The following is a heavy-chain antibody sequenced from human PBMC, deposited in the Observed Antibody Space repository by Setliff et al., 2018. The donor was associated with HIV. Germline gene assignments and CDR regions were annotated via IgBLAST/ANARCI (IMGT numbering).Heavy chain of an antibody. CDR1: GFTVSSNY. CDR3: ASSGSGSYINWFGP. J-gene: IGHJ5*02. D-gene: IGHD3-10*01. V-gene: IGHV3-66*01. Sequence: PGESLKISCAASGFTVSSNYMSWVRQAPGKGLEWVSVIYSGGSTIFYADSVKGRFTIPRDNDKNSVHLQMTSLRAEDTAVYYCASSGSGSYINWFGPWGQGTLVTVSS. CDR2: IYSGGSTI.